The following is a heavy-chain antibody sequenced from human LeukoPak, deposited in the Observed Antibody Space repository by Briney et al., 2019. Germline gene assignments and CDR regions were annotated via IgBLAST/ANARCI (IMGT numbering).Heavy chain of an antibody. D-gene: IGHD3-22*01. J-gene: IGHJ3*02. Sequence: PSETLSLTCTVSGGSISSYYWSWIRQPPGKGLEWIGYIYYSGSTNYNPSLKSRVTISVDTSKNQFSLKLSSVTAADTAVYYCARDGRPFSSGYYHDAFDIWGQGTMVTVSS. V-gene: IGHV4-59*12. CDR3: ARDGRPFSSGYYHDAFDI. CDR1: GGSISSYY. CDR2: IYYSGST.